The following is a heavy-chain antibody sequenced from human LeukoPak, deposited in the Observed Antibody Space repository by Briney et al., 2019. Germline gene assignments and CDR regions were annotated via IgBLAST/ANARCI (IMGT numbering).Heavy chain of an antibody. D-gene: IGHD6-13*01. CDR1: GDSVSSKNGA. CDR3: ARDIGTSSWYTFDY. J-gene: IGHJ4*02. CDR2: TYYRSKWYN. V-gene: IGHV6-1*01. Sequence: SQTLSVTCAISGDSVSSKNGAWNWIRQSPSRGLEWLGRTYYRSKWYNDYAEFIQGRITINPDTSKNQFSLQLNSVTPEDTAVYFCARDIGTSSWYTFDYWGQGTLVTVSS.